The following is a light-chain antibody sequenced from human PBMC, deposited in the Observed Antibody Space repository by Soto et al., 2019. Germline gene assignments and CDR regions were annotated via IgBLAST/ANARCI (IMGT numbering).Light chain of an antibody. V-gene: IGKV1-17*01. J-gene: IGKJ4*01. Sequence: DIQITQSPSTLSASVGARVTMTCRASQSVSNWVAWYQKKPGKAPKRLIYAASSLQSGVPSRFSGSGSGTEFTLTISSLQPEDFATYYCLQHNSYPLTFGGGTKVDIK. CDR3: LQHNSYPLT. CDR2: AAS. CDR1: QSVSNW.